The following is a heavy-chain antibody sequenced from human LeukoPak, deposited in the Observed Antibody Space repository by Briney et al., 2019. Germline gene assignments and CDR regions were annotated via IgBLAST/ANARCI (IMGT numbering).Heavy chain of an antibody. Sequence: GSVKVSCKASGYTFTSYYMHWVRQAPGQGGEWMGIINSRGGSTSYAQKFHGRVTMTRDTSTSTVYMELSSLRSEDTAVYYCASRLEEDIAVAGRGRHYYYYGMDVWGQGTTVTVSS. J-gene: IGHJ6*02. CDR2: INSRGGST. CDR3: ASRLEEDIAVAGRGRHYYYYGMDV. V-gene: IGHV1-46*01. D-gene: IGHD6-19*01. CDR1: GYTFTSYY.